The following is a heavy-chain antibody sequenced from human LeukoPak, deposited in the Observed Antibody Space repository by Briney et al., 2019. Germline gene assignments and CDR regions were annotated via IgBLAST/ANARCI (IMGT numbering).Heavy chain of an antibody. CDR2: INRDGSNT. CDR3: ASTYDSSGYDY. D-gene: IGHD3-22*01. J-gene: IGHJ4*02. CDR1: GFTFSSYW. V-gene: IGHV3-74*01. Sequence: GGSLRLSCAASGFTFSSYWMLWVGQAPGRGRVWVSRINRDGSNTSYADSVKGRLTSSRVNAKNTLYLQMNSLRAEDTAVYYCASTYDSSGYDYWGQGTLVTVSS.